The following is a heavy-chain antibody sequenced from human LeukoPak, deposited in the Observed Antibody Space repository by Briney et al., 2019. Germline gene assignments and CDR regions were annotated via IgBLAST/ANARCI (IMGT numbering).Heavy chain of an antibody. CDR2: INHSEST. CDR1: GGSFSGYY. Sequence: SETLSLTCAVYGGSFSGYYWSWIRQPPGKGLEWIGEINHSESTNYNPSLKSRVTISVDTSKNQFSLKLSSVTAADTAVYYCARGGCSGGSCYGTVNYWGQGTLVTVSS. V-gene: IGHV4-34*01. J-gene: IGHJ4*02. D-gene: IGHD2-15*01. CDR3: ARGGCSGGSCYGTVNY.